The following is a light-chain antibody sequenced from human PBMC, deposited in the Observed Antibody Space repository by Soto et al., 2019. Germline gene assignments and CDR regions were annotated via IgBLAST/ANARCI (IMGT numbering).Light chain of an antibody. V-gene: IGKV1-39*01. CDR1: QSISIH. Sequence: IQRTQSPSSRSASVGDMATITFRASQSISIHLNWYQQKAGKAPKLLIYAASSLQSGVPSRFSASGSGTDFTLTINGLQPEDFATYYCQQTYSTPRTFGGGTKVDIK. CDR3: QQTYSTPRT. CDR2: AAS. J-gene: IGKJ4*01.